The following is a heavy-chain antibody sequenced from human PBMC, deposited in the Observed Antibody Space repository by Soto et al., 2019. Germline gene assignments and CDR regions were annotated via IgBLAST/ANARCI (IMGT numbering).Heavy chain of an antibody. CDR2: VSHDGRNT. CDR1: GFTFSDYA. CDR3: AKGGPQWLVTSDFHY. V-gene: IGHV3-30*18. D-gene: IGHD6-19*01. J-gene: IGHJ4*02. Sequence: VQLVESGGGVVQPXXSLRLSCAASGFTFSDYAMHWVRQVPGKGLEWVAVVSHDGRNTHYADSVKGRFTISRDSSKSTVSLEMTSLRAEDTAVYYCAKGGPQWLVTSDFHYRGQGALVTVSS.